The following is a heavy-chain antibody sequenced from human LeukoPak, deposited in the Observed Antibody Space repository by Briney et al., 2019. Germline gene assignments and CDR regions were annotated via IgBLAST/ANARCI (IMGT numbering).Heavy chain of an antibody. D-gene: IGHD3-22*01. J-gene: IGHJ4*02. V-gene: IGHV1-2*02. CDR2: INPNSGGT. CDR1: GYTFTGYY. Sequence: ASVKVSCKASGYTFTGYYMHWVRQAPGQGLEWMGWINPNSGGTYYAQKFQGRVSMTRDTSISTAYLELSSLRSDDTAVYYCYYRVSSGYLTWGQGTLVAVSS. CDR3: YYRVSSGYLT.